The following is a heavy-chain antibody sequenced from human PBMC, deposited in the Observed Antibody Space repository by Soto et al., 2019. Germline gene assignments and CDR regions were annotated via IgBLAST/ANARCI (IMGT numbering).Heavy chain of an antibody. J-gene: IGHJ4*02. CDR2: IKQDGSEK. CDR3: ARDPGTYDLDY. V-gene: IGHV3-7*01. D-gene: IGHD3-22*01. CDR1: GFTFSSYW. Sequence: PGGSLRLSCAASGFTFSSYWMSWVRQAPGKGLEWVANIKQDGSEKYYVDSVKGRFTISRDNAKNSLYLQMNSLRAEDAAVYYCARDPGTYDLDYWGQGTLVTVSS.